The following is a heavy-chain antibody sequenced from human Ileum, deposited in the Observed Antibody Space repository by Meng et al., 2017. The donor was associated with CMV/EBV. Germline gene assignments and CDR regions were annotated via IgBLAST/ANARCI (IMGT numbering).Heavy chain of an antibody. J-gene: IGHJ4*02. Sequence: GESLKISCAASGFTFSAYGMVWVRQTAGKGLEWVSSISGTTPYIHYADSVKGRFTISRDSGKNSVYLQMNSLRAEDTAVYYCARGVFDSWGQGTLVTVSS. CDR3: ARGVFDS. CDR2: ISGTTPYI. CDR1: GFTFSAYG. V-gene: IGHV3-21*01.